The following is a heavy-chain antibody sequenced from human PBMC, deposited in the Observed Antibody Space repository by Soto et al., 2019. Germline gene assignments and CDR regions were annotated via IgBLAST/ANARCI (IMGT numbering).Heavy chain of an antibody. D-gene: IGHD6-13*01. CDR1: GFTFSDYY. CDR2: ISSSGNSI. Sequence: QVQLVESGGGLVKPGGSLSLSCAASGFTFSDYYMTWIRQAPGKGLEWVSYISSSGNSIYYADSVRGRFTVSRDNAKNSLFLQTNSLRAEDTAVYYCARRAAAGRSFDYWGLGTLVTVSS. J-gene: IGHJ4*02. CDR3: ARRAAAGRSFDY. V-gene: IGHV3-11*01.